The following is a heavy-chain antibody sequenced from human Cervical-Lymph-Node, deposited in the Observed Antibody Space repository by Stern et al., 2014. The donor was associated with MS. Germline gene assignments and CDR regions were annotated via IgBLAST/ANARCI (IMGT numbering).Heavy chain of an antibody. V-gene: IGHV3-53*01. J-gene: IGHJ5*02. Sequence: EVQLVQSGGGLIQPGGSLRLSCAASGFSVRSNYMSWVRQAPGPGLAWGSVIFSGGSTYYADSVKGRFTISRDNSKNTVYLEMNSLRVEDTAVYYCARDVRSSWYRWFDPWGQGTLVTVSS. CDR1: GFSVRSNY. CDR2: IFSGGST. D-gene: IGHD6-13*01. CDR3: ARDVRSSWYRWFDP.